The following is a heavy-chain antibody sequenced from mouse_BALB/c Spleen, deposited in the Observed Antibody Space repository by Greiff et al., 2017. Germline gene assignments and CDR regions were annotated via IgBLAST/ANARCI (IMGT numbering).Heavy chain of an antibody. V-gene: IGHV7-3*02. J-gene: IGHJ4*01. CDR2: IRNKANGCTT. CDR3: ARDRSGYYAMDY. Sequence: EVKVVESGGGLVQPGGSLRLSCATSGFTFTDYYMSWVRQPPGKALEWLGFIRNKANGCTTEYSASVKGRFTISRDNSQSILYLQMNTLRAEDSATYYCARDRSGYYAMDYWGQGTSVTVSS. CDR1: GFTFTDYY. D-gene: IGHD3-1*01.